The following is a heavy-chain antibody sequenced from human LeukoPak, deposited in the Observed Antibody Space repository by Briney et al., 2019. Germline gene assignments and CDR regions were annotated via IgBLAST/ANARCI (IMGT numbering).Heavy chain of an antibody. CDR2: INPNSGGT. CDR1: GYTFTGYY. Sequence: EASVKVSFKASGYTFTGYYMHWVRQAPGQGLELMGWINPNSGGTNYAQKFQGWVTMTRDTSISTAYMELSRLRSDDTAVYYCARNGRDSGYCSSTSCHDWFDPWGQGTLVTVSS. CDR3: ARNGRDSGYCSSTSCHDWFDP. D-gene: IGHD2-2*01. V-gene: IGHV1-2*04. J-gene: IGHJ5*02.